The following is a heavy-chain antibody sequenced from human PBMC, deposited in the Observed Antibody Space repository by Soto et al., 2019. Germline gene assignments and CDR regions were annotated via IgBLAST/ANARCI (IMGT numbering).Heavy chain of an antibody. CDR3: AKDYVVGGAAEVFDY. V-gene: IGHV3-23*01. J-gene: IGHJ4*02. CDR1: GFTFSSYG. CDR2: ISGSGGST. Sequence: HPGGSLRLSCAASGFTFSSYGMSWVRQAPGKGLEWVSAISGSGGSTYYADSVKGRFTISRDNSKNILYLQMNSLRAEDTAVYYCAKDYVVGGAAEVFDYRGQGTLVTVSS. D-gene: IGHD2-15*01.